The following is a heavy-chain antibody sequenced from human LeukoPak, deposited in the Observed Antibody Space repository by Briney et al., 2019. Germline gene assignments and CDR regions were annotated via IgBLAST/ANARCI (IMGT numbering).Heavy chain of an antibody. D-gene: IGHD3-16*02. CDR2: IYHTGSN. Sequence: SETLSLTCTVSGGSVSSADYYWSWIRHPPGKTLEWIGYIYHTGSNNYKYSLKSRVTISVDTSKNQFSLKLSSVTAADTAVYYCARGTPYDYVWGSYPYYFDYWGQGTLVTVSS. CDR3: ARGTPYDYVWGSYPYYFDY. CDR1: GGSVSSADYY. V-gene: IGHV4-61*08. J-gene: IGHJ4*02.